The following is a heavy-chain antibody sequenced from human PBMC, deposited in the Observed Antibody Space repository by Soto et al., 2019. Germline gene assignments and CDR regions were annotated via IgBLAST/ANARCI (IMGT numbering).Heavy chain of an antibody. CDR1: GFSFVNYA. CDR3: AKATTNGGWFNPFDS. V-gene: IGHV3-23*01. D-gene: IGHD6-19*01. Sequence: EVQLLESGGGLVQPGGSLRLSCAASGFSFVNYAMNWVRQAPEKGLEWVSGLSGSGTSTYYADSVKGPFTISRDNSRDTLFLQMNSLTADDTAVYYCAKATTNGGWFNPFDSWGQGALVTVSS. J-gene: IGHJ4*02. CDR2: LSGSGTST.